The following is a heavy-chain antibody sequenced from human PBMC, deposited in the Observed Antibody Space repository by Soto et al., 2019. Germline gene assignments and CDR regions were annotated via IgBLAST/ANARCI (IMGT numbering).Heavy chain of an antibody. CDR1: GGSFSGYY. D-gene: IGHD2-8*02. V-gene: IGHV4-34*01. Sequence: QVQLQQWGAGLLKPSETLSLTCAVYGGSFSGYYWTGIRQPPGTGLEWIGEINHSGSTNYNPSLKSRVTISVDTSKNPLDLKLTSVTAADTAVYYCARDKITGLFDYWGQGTLVTVSS. CDR3: ARDKITGLFDY. J-gene: IGHJ4*02. CDR2: INHSGST.